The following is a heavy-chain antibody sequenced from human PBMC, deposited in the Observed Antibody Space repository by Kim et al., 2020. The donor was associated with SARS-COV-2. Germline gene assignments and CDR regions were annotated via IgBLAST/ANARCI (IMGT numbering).Heavy chain of an antibody. CDR1: GFTFGDYA. V-gene: IGHV3-9*01. Sequence: GGSLRLSCAASGFTFGDYAMHWVRQAPGKGLEWVSSISWNRGSIGYADSVKGRFTISRDNAKNSLYLQMNSLRAEDTALYYCAKAGDSDPLDYSYYVMDVWGQPATVTV. CDR2: ISWNRGSI. CDR3: AKAGDSDPLDYSYYVMDV. J-gene: IGHJ6*02.